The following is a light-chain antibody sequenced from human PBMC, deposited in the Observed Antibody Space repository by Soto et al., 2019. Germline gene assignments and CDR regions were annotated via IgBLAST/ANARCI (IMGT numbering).Light chain of an antibody. V-gene: IGLV2-14*01. Sequence: QSALTQPASVSVSPGQSITISCTGTSSDVGGYNYVSWYQQRPGKAPKLMIYDVSNRPSGVSNRFSGSKSGNTASLTISGLQAEDEADYYCSSYTSSSAYVFGTGTKVTVL. CDR1: SSDVGGYNY. CDR2: DVS. J-gene: IGLJ1*01. CDR3: SSYTSSSAYV.